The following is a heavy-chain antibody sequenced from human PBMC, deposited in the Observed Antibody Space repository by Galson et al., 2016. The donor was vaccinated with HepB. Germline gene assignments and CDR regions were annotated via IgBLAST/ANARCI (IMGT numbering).Heavy chain of an antibody. CDR2: IYYSGST. Sequence: SETLSLTCAVSGASINSANWWTWVRQAPGKGLEWIGEIYYSGSTSYNPSLKSRVTILVDKSNSQFSLNVTAVTVADTAVYYCARLRGGGLWRTGVSYGMDVWGQGTTVTVSS. J-gene: IGHJ6*02. D-gene: IGHD3/OR15-3a*01. CDR1: GASINSANW. V-gene: IGHV4-4*02. CDR3: ARLRGGGLWRTGVSYGMDV.